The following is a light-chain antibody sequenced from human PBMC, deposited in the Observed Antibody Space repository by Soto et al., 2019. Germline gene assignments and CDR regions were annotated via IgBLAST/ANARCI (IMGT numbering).Light chain of an antibody. CDR1: QSVSSY. Sequence: EIVFTQSPAILSLSPGERATLSCRASQSVSSYLTWYQQKPGQAPRLLIYAASTRATGIPARFSGSGSGTDFTLTISSLEPEDSAVYYCQQRHMWPITFGQGTRLEIK. J-gene: IGKJ5*01. V-gene: IGKV3-11*01. CDR2: AAS. CDR3: QQRHMWPIT.